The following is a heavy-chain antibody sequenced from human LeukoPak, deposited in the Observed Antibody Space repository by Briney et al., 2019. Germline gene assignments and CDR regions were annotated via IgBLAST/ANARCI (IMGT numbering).Heavy chain of an antibody. CDR3: AAELSSGYFDY. Sequence: ASVKVSCKVSGYTLTELSLHWVRQAPGKGLEWMGGLDPEDDEKMYAQKFQGRVTMTEDTSTDTAYMELSSLRSEDTAVYYCAAELSSGYFDYWGQGTLVTVSS. D-gene: IGHD3-22*01. V-gene: IGHV1-24*01. J-gene: IGHJ4*02. CDR2: LDPEDDEK. CDR1: GYTLTELS.